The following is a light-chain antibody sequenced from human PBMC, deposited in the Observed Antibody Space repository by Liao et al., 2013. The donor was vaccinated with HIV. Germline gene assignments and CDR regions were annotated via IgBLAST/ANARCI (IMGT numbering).Light chain of an antibody. CDR1: KLGDKY. CDR2: QDI. V-gene: IGLV3-1*01. J-gene: IGLJ2*01. Sequence: SYELTPAPSLSVSPGQTATITCSGDKLGDKYACWFQQKPGQSPVMVIYQDIKRPSGIPERFSGSNSGNTATLTISGTQPTDEADYYCQAWDRNTAIFGGGTKLTVL. CDR3: QAWDRNTAI.